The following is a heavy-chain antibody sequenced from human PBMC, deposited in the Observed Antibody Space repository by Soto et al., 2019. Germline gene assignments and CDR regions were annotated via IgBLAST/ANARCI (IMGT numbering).Heavy chain of an antibody. CDR3: AKDTPVILPTTAFFDY. Sequence: EVQLLESGGGLVPPGGSLRLSCAASGFNFSIYAMSWVRQAPGKGLEWVSVISGSGENTYYADSVKGRFTISRDNSKNTLYLQMNSLRAEDTAVYYCAKDTPVILPTTAFFDYWGQGTLVSVSS. CDR1: GFNFSIYA. V-gene: IGHV3-23*01. D-gene: IGHD2-15*01. CDR2: ISGSGENT. J-gene: IGHJ4*02.